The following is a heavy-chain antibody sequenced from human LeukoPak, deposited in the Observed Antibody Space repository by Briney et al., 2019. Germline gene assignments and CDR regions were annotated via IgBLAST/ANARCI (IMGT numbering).Heavy chain of an antibody. CDR2: ISGSGGST. Sequence: QSGGSLRLSCAASGFTFSSYAMSWVRQAPGKGLEWVSAISGSGGSTYYVDSVKGRFTISRDNSKNTLYLQMNSLRAEDTAVYYCAKGPMYYYDTVGAFDIWGQGTMVTVSS. V-gene: IGHV3-23*01. D-gene: IGHD3-22*01. J-gene: IGHJ3*02. CDR3: AKGPMYYYDTVGAFDI. CDR1: GFTFSSYA.